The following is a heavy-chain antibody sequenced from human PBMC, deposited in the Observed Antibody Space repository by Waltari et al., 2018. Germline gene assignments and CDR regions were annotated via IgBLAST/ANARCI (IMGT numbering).Heavy chain of an antibody. CDR2: ISAYNGNT. CDR3: ARGYQYYYDSSGYYWFDP. D-gene: IGHD3-22*01. Sequence: QVQLVQSGAEVKKPGASVKVSCKASGYTFTSYGISWVRQAPGQGLEWMGWISAYNGNTNYAQKLKGRVTMTTDTSTSTAYMELRSLRSDDTAVYYCARGYQYYYDSSGYYWFDPWGQGTLVTVSS. J-gene: IGHJ5*02. V-gene: IGHV1-18*01. CDR1: GYTFTSYG.